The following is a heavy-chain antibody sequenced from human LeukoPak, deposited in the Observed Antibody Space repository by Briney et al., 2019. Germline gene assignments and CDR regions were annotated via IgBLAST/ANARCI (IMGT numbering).Heavy chain of an antibody. J-gene: IGHJ6*02. D-gene: IGHD4-23*01. V-gene: IGHV3-30*04. CDR2: ISYDGSNK. CDR3: ARDGGNSLYYYYYGMDV. CDR1: GFTFSSYA. Sequence: GRSLRLSCAASGFTFSSYAMHWVRQAPGKGLEWVAVISYDGSNKYYADSVKGRFTISRDNSKNTPYLQMNSLRAEDTAVYYCARDGGNSLYYYYYGMDVWGQGTTVTVSS.